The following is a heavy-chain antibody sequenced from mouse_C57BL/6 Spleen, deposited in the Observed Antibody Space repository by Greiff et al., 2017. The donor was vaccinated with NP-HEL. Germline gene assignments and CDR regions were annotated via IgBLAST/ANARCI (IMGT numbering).Heavy chain of an antibody. CDR1: GYAFSSSW. Sequence: QVQLQQSGPELVKPGASVKISCKASGYAFSSSWMNWVKQRPGKGLEWIGRIYPGDGDTNYNGKFNGKAPLTADQSSSTAYMQLSRLTSEDSAVYICARHYDYGGYYARDYWGQGTSVTVSS. V-gene: IGHV1-82*01. CDR2: IYPGDGDT. CDR3: ARHYDYGGYYARDY. J-gene: IGHJ4*01. D-gene: IGHD2-4*01.